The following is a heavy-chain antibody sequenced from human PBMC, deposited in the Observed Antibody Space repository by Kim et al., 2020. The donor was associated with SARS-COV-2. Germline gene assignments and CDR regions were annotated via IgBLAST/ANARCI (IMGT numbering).Heavy chain of an antibody. CDR2: T. J-gene: IGHJ4*02. Sequence: TSYAKKFQGRVTMTRDTATSTVYMELSSLRSEDTAVYYCARAEMANNFDYWGQGTLVTVSS. CDR3: ARAEMANNFDY. V-gene: IGHV1-46*01.